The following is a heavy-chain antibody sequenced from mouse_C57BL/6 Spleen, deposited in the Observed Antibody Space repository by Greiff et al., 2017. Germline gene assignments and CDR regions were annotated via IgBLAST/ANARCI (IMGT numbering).Heavy chain of an antibody. J-gene: IGHJ2*01. Sequence: QVQLQQPGTELVKPGASVKLSCKASGYTFTSYWMPWVKQRPGQGFEWIGNINPSNGGTNYNEKFNSKATMTIDQSSSTAYMQLSSQTSADSAVYDCAGSETDYWGQGTTLTVSS. CDR2: INPSNGGT. CDR3: AGSETDY. V-gene: IGHV1-53*01. CDR1: GYTFTSYW.